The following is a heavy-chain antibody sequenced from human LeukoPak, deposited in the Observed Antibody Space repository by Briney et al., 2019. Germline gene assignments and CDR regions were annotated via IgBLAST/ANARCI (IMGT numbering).Heavy chain of an antibody. D-gene: IGHD3-10*01. V-gene: IGHV4-4*02. CDR3: ARDFTIVRGVLDY. CDR1: GGSISSNNW. J-gene: IGHJ4*02. Sequence: SETLSLTCAVSGGSISSNNWWSWVRQPPGKGLEWIGDIYHSGSTNYNPSLKSRVTISVDKSKNQLSLKLRSVTAADTAVSYCARDFTIVRGVLDYWGPGALVTVSS. CDR2: IYHSGST.